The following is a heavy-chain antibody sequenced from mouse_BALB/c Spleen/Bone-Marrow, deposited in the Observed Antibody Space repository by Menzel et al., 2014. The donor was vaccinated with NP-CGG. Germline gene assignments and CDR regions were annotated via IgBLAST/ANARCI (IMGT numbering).Heavy chain of an antibody. CDR1: GYTFTDYA. J-gene: IGHJ3*01. D-gene: IGHD3-2*01. CDR3: ARGRQLGLRSFAY. V-gene: IGHV1-67*01. Sequence: QVQLQQSGPELVRPGVSVKISCKGSGYTFTDYAMHWVKQSHAKSLEWIGVISTYSGNTNYNQKFKGKATMTADKSSSTAYMELARLTSEDSAIYYCARGRQLGLRSFAYWGQGTLVTVSA. CDR2: ISTYSGNT.